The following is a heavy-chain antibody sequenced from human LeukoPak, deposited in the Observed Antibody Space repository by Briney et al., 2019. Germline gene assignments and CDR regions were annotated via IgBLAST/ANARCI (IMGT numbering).Heavy chain of an antibody. CDR3: ARGTPMGTYDY. V-gene: IGHV3-7*01. CDR1: GFTFSNFW. CDR2: IKQDGSEK. J-gene: IGHJ4*02. Sequence: GGSLRLSCAASGFTFSNFWMHWVRQAPGKGLEWVANIKQDGSEKYYVDSVKGRFTISRDNAKDSLYLQMNSLRDEDTAVYYCARGTPMGTYDYWGQGTLVTVSS. D-gene: IGHD5-18*01.